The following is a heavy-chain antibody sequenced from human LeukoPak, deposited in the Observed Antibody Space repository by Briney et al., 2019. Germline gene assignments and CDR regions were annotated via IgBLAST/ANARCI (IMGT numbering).Heavy chain of an antibody. V-gene: IGHV3-23*01. CDR2: ISGSGGST. J-gene: IGHJ5*02. D-gene: IGHD3-22*01. Sequence: GGSLRLSCAASGFTFSSYAMSWVRQAPGKGLEWVSAISGSGGSTYYADSVKGRFTISRDNSKNTLYLQMNSLRAEDTAVYYCAKDTSYYDSSGYYYRWFDPWGQGTLVTVSS. CDR3: AKDTSYYDSSGYYYRWFDP. CDR1: GFTFSSYA.